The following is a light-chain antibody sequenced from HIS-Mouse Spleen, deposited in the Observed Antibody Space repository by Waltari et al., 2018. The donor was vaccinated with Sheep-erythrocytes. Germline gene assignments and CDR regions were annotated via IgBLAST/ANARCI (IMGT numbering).Light chain of an antibody. Sequence: SYELTQPPSVSVSPGQTARTTCSGDALPQKHAYWYQQKSGQAPVLVIYEDSKRPSGIPERFSGSSSGTMATLTISGAQVEDEADYYCYSTDSSGNQVFGGGTKLTVL. J-gene: IGLJ2*01. CDR1: ALPQKH. CDR3: YSTDSSGNQV. V-gene: IGLV3-10*01. CDR2: EDS.